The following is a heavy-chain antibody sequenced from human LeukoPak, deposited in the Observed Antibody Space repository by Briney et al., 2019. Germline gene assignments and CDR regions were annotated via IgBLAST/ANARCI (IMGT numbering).Heavy chain of an antibody. CDR1: DDSFSSHY. J-gene: IGHJ3*02. CDR3: ARDLVTVTKGFDI. CDR2: ISYIGST. V-gene: IGHV4-59*11. Sequence: SETLSLTCAVSDDSFSSHYWTWIRQPPGKGLEWIGYISYIGSTNYNPSLKSRVTISTETSKNQFSLKLSSVTAADTAVYHCARDLVTVTKGFDIWGQGTMVSVSS. D-gene: IGHD4-17*01.